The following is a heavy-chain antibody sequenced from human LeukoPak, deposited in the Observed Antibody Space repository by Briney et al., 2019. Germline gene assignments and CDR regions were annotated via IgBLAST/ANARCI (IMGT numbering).Heavy chain of an antibody. V-gene: IGHV4-39*02. Sequence: SETLSLTPSVSHGSLTGDSYYWGWVRPPPGEGLGWVGGIFFIVKTYYSASLTSRVTVSIDTSTKNFPLRLTSVTAADTAVYYCARLWIVATWFDAWGQGALVTVSS. CDR1: HGSLTGDSYY. CDR2: IFFIVKT. J-gene: IGHJ5*02. D-gene: IGHD2-2*03. CDR3: ARLWIVATWFDA.